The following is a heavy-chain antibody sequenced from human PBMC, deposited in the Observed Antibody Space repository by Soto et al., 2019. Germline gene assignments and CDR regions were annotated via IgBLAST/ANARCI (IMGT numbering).Heavy chain of an antibody. V-gene: IGHV1-8*01. J-gene: IGHJ4*02. D-gene: IGHD2-21*01. CDR3: ARGGEPIDY. CDR1: GYTFTSYD. Sequence: ASVKVSCKASGYTFTSYDINWVRQATGQGLEWMGWMNPNNGNTNYAQKFQERVTITRDMSTSTAYMELSSLRSEDTAVYYCARGGEPIDYWGQGTLVTVSS. CDR2: MNPNNGNT.